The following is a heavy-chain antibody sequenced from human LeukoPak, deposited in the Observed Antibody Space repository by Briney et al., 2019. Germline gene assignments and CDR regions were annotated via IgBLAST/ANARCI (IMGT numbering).Heavy chain of an antibody. CDR1: GGTFSSYA. CDR2: IIPIFGTA. CDR3: ARGLLFGELSYYFDY. J-gene: IGHJ4*02. V-gene: IGHV1-69*01. Sequence: ASVKVSCKASGGTFSSYAISWVRQAPGQGLEWMGGIIPIFGTANYAQKFQGRVTITADESTSTAYMELSSLRSEDTAMYYCARGLLFGELSYYFDYWGQGTLVTVSS. D-gene: IGHD3-10*02.